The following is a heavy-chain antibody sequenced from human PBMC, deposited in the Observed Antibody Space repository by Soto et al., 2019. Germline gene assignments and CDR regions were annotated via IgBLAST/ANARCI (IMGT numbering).Heavy chain of an antibody. CDR2: IYYSGST. V-gene: IGHV4-59*01. J-gene: IGHJ6*03. CDR1: GGSISSYY. Sequence: SSETLSLTCTVSGGSISSYYWSWIRQPPGKGLGWIGYIYYSGSTNYNPSLKSRVTISVDTSKNQFSLKLSSVTAADTAVYYCARDRITISPVDYYYYMDVWGKGTTVTVSS. CDR3: ARDRITISPVDYYYYMDV. D-gene: IGHD3-3*01.